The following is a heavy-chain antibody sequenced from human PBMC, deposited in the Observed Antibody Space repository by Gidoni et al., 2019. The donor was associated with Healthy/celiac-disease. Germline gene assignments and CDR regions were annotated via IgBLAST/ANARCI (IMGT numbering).Heavy chain of an antibody. D-gene: IGHD6-19*01. CDR2: IWYDGSNK. V-gene: IGHV3-33*01. Sequence: QVQLVESGGGVVQPGRSLRLSCAASGFTFSSYGMHWVRQAPGKGLEWVAVIWYDGSNKYYADSVKGRFTISRDNSKNTLYLQMNSLRAEDTAVYYCARGGVAGTGDYWDQGTLVTVSS. CDR3: ARGGVAGTGDY. J-gene: IGHJ4*02. CDR1: GFTFSSYG.